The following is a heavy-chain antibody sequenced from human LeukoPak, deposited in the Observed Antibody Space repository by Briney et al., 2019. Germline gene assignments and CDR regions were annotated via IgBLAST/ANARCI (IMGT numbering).Heavy chain of an antibody. CDR3: ASRLRFGDQGGAFDI. V-gene: IGHV3-NL1*01. Sequence: TGGSLRLSCAASGFTFSSYGMHWVRQAPGKGLEWVSVIYSGGSTYYADSVKGRFTISRDNSKNTLYLQMNSLRAEDTAVYYCASRLRFGDQGGAFDIWGQGTMVTVSS. CDR1: GFTFSSYG. J-gene: IGHJ3*02. D-gene: IGHD3-10*01. CDR2: IYSGGST.